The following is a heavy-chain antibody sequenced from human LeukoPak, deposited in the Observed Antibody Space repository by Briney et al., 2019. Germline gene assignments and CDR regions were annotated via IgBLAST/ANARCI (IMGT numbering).Heavy chain of an antibody. V-gene: IGHV1-69*05. D-gene: IGHD1-26*01. CDR1: GGTFSSYA. Sequence: ASVKVSCKASGGTFSSYAISWVRQAPGQGLEWMGGIIPIFGTANYAQKFQGRVTITTDESTSTAYMELSSLRSEDTAVYYCARDDERGFSGSYRFGYWGQGTLVTVSS. J-gene: IGHJ4*02. CDR3: ARDDERGFSGSYRFGY. CDR2: IIPIFGTA.